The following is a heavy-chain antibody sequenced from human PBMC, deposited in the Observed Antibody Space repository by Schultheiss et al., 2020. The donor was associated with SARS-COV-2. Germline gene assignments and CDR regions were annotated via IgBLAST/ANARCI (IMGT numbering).Heavy chain of an antibody. V-gene: IGHV3-15*01. CDR1: GFTFSNAW. D-gene: IGHD5-24*01. J-gene: IGHJ6*02. CDR3: TTGVREMATQMVYYYYYGMDV. Sequence: GGSLRLSCAASGFTFSNAWMSWVRQAPGKGLEWVGRIKSKTDGGTTDYAAPVKGRFTISRDDSKNSLYLQMNSLKTEDTAVYYCTTGVREMATQMVYYYYYGMDVWGQGTTVTVSS. CDR2: IKSKTDGGTT.